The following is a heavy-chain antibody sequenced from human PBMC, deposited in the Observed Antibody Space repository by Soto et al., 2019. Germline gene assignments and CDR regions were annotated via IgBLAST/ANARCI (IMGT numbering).Heavy chain of an antibody. CDR3: AREPRYCRGGSCTITGDAYDI. Sequence: EVQLVESGGGLVQPGGSLRLSCTASGFIVSDTYVNWVRQAPGKGLEWVSVISNRGDTHYADSVRGRFSLSRDSSDNTLHLQMNNLRVEDTAVYYCAREPRYCRGGSCTITGDAYDIWAQGTMVTVSS. D-gene: IGHD2-15*01. CDR2: ISNRGDT. CDR1: GFIVSDTY. J-gene: IGHJ3*02. V-gene: IGHV3-66*01.